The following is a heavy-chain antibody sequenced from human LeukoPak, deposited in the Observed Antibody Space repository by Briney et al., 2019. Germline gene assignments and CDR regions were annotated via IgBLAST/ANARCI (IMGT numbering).Heavy chain of an antibody. V-gene: IGHV3-48*03. J-gene: IGHJ4*02. D-gene: IGHD4-23*01. CDR3: ARDYGGSSPFDY. CDR1: GFTFSNYA. CDR2: ISSSGSTI. Sequence: GGSLRLSCAASGFTFSNYAMSWVRQAPGKGLEWVSYISSSGSTIYYADSVKGRFTISRDNAKNSLYLQMNSLRAEDTAVYYCARDYGGSSPFDYWGQGTLVTVSS.